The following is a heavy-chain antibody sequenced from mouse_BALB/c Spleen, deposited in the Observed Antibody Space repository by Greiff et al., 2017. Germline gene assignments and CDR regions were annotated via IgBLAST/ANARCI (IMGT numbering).Heavy chain of an antibody. V-gene: IGHV1-4*02. CDR3: ARRDDGFAY. Sequence: VKLMESAAELARPGASVKMSCKASGYTFTSYTMHWVKQRPGQGLEWIGYINPSSGYTEYNQKFKDKTTLTADKSSSTAYMQLSSLTSEDSAVYYCARRDDGFAYWGQGTLVTVSA. D-gene: IGHD2-3*01. J-gene: IGHJ3*01. CDR2: INPSSGYT. CDR1: GYTFTSYT.